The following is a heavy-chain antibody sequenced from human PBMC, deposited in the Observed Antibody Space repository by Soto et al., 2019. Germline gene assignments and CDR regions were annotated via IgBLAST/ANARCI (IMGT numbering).Heavy chain of an antibody. J-gene: IGHJ4*02. Sequence: EVLLLDSGGGLVQPGGSLRLSCAASGFTFSNYAMTWVRQAPGKGPEWISTVNNGSGGTYYADSVKGRFTISRDNSKNTLYLQVSSLRAEDTAVYYCAKERLGRGIDYWGQGSLVTVSS. D-gene: IGHD3-10*01. CDR1: GFTFSNYA. CDR3: AKERLGRGIDY. CDR2: VNNGSGGT. V-gene: IGHV3-23*01.